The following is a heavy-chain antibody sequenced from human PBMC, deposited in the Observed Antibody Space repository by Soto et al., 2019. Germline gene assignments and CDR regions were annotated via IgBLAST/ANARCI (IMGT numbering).Heavy chain of an antibody. CDR2: FDPEDGET. V-gene: IGHV1-24*01. CDR3: ATDPAKYQLLNFDY. J-gene: IGHJ4*02. CDR1: GYTLTELS. Sequence: GASVKVSCKVSGYTLTELSMHWVRQAPGKGLEWMGGFDPEDGETIYAQKFQGRVTMTEDTSTDTAYMELSSLRSEDTAVYYCATDPAKYQLLNFDYWGQGTLVTVS. D-gene: IGHD2-2*01.